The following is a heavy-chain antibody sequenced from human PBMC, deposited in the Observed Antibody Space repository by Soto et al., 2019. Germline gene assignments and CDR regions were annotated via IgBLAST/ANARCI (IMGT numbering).Heavy chain of an antibody. V-gene: IGHV1-3*01. Sequence: GASVKVSGKASGYTFKSYQIYWVRQAPGKRLECMGWINVSNGNTEYSQNFQGRVTITRDTSASTVYMELNSLRSEDTAVYYCARDTDLTLMTTLDYWGQGTPVTVSS. CDR3: ARDTDLTLMTTLDY. CDR2: INVSNGNT. CDR1: GYTFKSYQ. D-gene: IGHD4-17*01. J-gene: IGHJ4*02.